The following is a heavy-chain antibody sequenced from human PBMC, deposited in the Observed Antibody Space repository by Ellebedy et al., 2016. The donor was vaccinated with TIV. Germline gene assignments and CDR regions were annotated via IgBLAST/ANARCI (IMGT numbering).Heavy chain of an antibody. CDR2: INGGTGDT. J-gene: IGHJ3*02. CDR3: ARRLAGSYGALDI. Sequence: AASVKVSCKASGYIFSNYAIHWVRQAPGQRLEWMGWINGGTGDTKKAQKFQDRVTITRDTSASTAYMELSGLTSEDTAVYYCARRLAGSYGALDIWGQGTTVAVSS. CDR1: GYIFSNYA. D-gene: IGHD6-19*01. V-gene: IGHV1-3*01.